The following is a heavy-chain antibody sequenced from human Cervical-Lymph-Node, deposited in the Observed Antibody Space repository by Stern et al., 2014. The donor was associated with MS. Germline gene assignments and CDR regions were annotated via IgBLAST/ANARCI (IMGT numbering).Heavy chain of an antibody. J-gene: IGHJ4*02. Sequence: VQLVESGTEVRKPGASVKVSCQASGYAFIAYGISWVRQAPGQGLEWGGWISASNGDTNSAQKFQGRISMTTDTSTSTAYMELRSLRSDDTAIYYCARDRPGLVGPRSWGYWGQGTLVTVSS. CDR1: GYAFIAYG. D-gene: IGHD1-26*01. V-gene: IGHV1-18*01. CDR2: ISASNGDT. CDR3: ARDRPGLVGPRSWGY.